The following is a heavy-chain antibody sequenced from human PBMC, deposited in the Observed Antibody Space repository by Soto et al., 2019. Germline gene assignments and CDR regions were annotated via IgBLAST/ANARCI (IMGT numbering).Heavy chain of an antibody. D-gene: IGHD6-19*01. CDR2: ISPDGSTT. CDR3: ARHQIAVAGPWFDP. CDR1: GFMFSTYW. V-gene: IGHV3-74*01. Sequence: PWGSLRLSCAASGFMFSTYWMHWVRQAPGKGLVWVSRISPDGSTTTYADSVRGRFTISRDNAKNTLYLQMNSLRAEDTAVYYCARHQIAVAGPWFDPWGQGTLVTVSS. J-gene: IGHJ5*02.